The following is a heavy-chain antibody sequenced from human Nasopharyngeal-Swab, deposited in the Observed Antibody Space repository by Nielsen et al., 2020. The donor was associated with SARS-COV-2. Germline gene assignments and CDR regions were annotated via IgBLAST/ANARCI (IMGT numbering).Heavy chain of an antibody. CDR2: IYPGDFDT. CDR1: GYSFTSYW. D-gene: IGHD1-26*01. J-gene: IGHJ3*02. CDR3: ARQSGSYYDIADAFDI. Sequence: GGSLRLSCKGSGYSFTSYWIGWVRQMPGKGLEWMGIIYPGDFDTRYSPSFQGQVTISADKSISTAYLQWSSLKASDTAMYYCARQSGSYYDIADAFDIWGQGTMVTVSS. V-gene: IGHV5-51*01.